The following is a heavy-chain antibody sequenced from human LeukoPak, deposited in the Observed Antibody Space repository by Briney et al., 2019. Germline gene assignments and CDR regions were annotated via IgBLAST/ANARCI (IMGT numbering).Heavy chain of an antibody. CDR3: ARVRSKDVWRSYGSYYYYYYMDV. CDR1: GGSISSGSYY. V-gene: IGHV4-61*02. J-gene: IGHJ6*03. D-gene: IGHD3-16*01. CDR2: IYTSGST. Sequence: ASQTLSLTCTVSGGSISSGSYYWSWIRQPAGKGLEWIGRIYTSGSTNYNPSLKSRVTISVDTSKNQFSLKLSSVTAADTAVYYCARVRSKDVWRSYGSYYYYYYMDVWGKGTTVTISS.